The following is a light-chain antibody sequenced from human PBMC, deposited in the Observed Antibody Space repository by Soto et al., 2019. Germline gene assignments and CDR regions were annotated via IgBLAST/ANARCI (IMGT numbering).Light chain of an antibody. CDR1: QITRRL. CDR2: DAS. CDR3: QQYDSYPLT. J-gene: IGKJ1*01. V-gene: IGKV1-5*03. Sequence: DIQMTQSPSTLSASVGDRITITCRASQITRRLVAWFQHKPGKAPKLLIYDASASEVGVASRFSGGGSGTEFTLSISSLQPDDFATYYCQQYDSYPLTFGPGTKVEI.